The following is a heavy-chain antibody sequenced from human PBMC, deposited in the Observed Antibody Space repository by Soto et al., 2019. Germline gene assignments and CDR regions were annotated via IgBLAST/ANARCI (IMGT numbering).Heavy chain of an antibody. CDR2: ISASGGDT. J-gene: IGHJ5*02. D-gene: IGHD1-1*01. CDR1: GFTFSTYA. V-gene: IGHV3-23*01. CDR3: ARRPTATAS. Sequence: EAQMLESGGGSVQPGGSLRLSCAASGFTFSTYAVAWVRQSPGKGLEWVSSISASGGDTWYADSVKGRFTISRDNSKNTLDLQMNSLRVEYTAVYYCARRPTATASWGQGTLVTVSS.